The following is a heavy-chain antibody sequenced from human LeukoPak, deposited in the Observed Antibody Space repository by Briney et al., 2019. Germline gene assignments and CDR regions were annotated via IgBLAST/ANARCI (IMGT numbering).Heavy chain of an antibody. CDR1: GYTLTELS. CDR2: FDPEDGET. CDR3: ATESRWSSGHDYYYYGMDV. D-gene: IGHD6-19*01. V-gene: IGHV1-24*01. J-gene: IGHJ6*02. Sequence: ASVKVSCKVSGYTLTELSMHWIRQPPGKGPEWTGGFDPEDGETIYAQKFQGRVTMTEDTSTDTAYMELSSLRSEDTAVYYCATESRWSSGHDYYYYGMDVWGQGTTVTVSS.